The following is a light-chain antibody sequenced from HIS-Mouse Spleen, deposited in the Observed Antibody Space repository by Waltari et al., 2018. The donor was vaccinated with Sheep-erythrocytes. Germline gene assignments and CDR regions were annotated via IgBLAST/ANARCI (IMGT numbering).Light chain of an antibody. CDR3: QQRSNWYT. J-gene: IGKJ2*01. Sequence: EIVLTQSPATLSLSPGERATLPCRASQSVSSYLAWYQQKPGQAPRRRLDDASNRATGIPARFSGSGSGTDFTLTISSLEPEDFAVYYCQQRSNWYTFGQGTKLEIK. CDR1: QSVSSY. CDR2: DAS. V-gene: IGKV3-11*01.